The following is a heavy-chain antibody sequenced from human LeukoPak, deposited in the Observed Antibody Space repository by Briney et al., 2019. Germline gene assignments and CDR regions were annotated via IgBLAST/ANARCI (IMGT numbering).Heavy chain of an antibody. D-gene: IGHD5-24*01. V-gene: IGHV3-53*01. Sequence: PRGSLRLSCAASGFTVSSNYMSWVRQAPGKGLEWVSVIYSGGSTNYADSVKGRFTISRDNSKNTLYLQMNSLRAEDTAVYYCARWLQSLAYFDHWGQGSLVTVSS. CDR3: ARWLQSLAYFDH. CDR2: IYSGGST. J-gene: IGHJ4*02. CDR1: GFTVSSNY.